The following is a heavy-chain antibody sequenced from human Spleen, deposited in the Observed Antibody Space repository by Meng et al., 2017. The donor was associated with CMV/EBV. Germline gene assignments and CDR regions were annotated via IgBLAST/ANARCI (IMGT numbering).Heavy chain of an antibody. CDR1: GDSVSTQSAA. J-gene: IGHJ4*02. D-gene: IGHD4/OR15-4a*01. V-gene: IGHV6-1*01. CDR2: TYYRSKWYN. CDR3: AREVAGAKDF. Sequence: VLSGDSVSTQSAAWNWIRQSPSRGLEWLGRTYYRSKWYNDYAPSVKSRITINPDTSRNQFSLQLNSVTPEDTAVYYCAREVAGAKDFWGQGTLVTVSS.